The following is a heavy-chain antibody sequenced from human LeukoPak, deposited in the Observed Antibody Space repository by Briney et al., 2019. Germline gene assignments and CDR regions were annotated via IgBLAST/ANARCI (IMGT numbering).Heavy chain of an antibody. J-gene: IGHJ6*03. CDR1: GFTFSSYE. V-gene: IGHV3-48*03. CDR2: ISGSGSTI. Sequence: GGSLRLSCAASGFTFSSYEMNWVRQAPGKGLEWVSYISGSGSTIYYADSVKGRFTISRDNAKNSLYLQMNSLRAEDTAVYYCARADLYYYYYYMDVWGKGTTVTISS. CDR3: ARADLYYYYYYMDV.